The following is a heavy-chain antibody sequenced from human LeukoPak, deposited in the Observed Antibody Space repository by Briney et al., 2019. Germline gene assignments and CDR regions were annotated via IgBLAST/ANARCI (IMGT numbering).Heavy chain of an antibody. V-gene: IGHV3-23*01. CDR1: GFTFSSYD. Sequence: GGSLRLPCAVSGFTFSSYDMTCAPHAPGKALVGVSCICSYGSSRSYSDSVIDRFNIHRENPKFTLYLQMNSLRDDDAALYSCARSSYGSVSGKFDFWGQGTVVSVSS. D-gene: IGHD3-10*01. J-gene: IGHJ4*02. CDR3: ARSSYGSVSGKFDF. CDR2: ICSYGSSR.